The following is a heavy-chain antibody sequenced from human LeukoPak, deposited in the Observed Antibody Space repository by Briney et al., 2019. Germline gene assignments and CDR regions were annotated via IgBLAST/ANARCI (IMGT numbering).Heavy chain of an antibody. D-gene: IGHD6-13*01. J-gene: IGHJ5*02. CDR3: ARVARGLAAAGKGAWFDP. V-gene: IGHV1-8*01. CDR2: MNPNSGNT. Sequence: ASVKVSCKASGYTFTSYDINWVRQATGQGLEWMGWMNPNSGNTGYAQKFQGRVTMTRNTSISTAYMELSSLRSEDTAVYYCARVARGLAAAGKGAWFDPWGQGTLVTVSS. CDR1: GYTFTSYD.